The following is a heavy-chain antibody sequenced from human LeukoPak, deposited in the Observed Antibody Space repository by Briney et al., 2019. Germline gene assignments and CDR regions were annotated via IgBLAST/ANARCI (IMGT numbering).Heavy chain of an antibody. CDR1: AGSFISSSHH. J-gene: IGHJ5*01. CDR3: VRHDGRGGATMGAFDS. D-gene: IGHD5-12*01. V-gene: IGHV4-39*01. CDR2: VYYGRTT. Sequence: SETLPLTCTVSAGSFISSSHHWGWIRQSPGKGLEWIGSVYYGRTTYYNPSLDGRVTVSLDTSANQFSLQLNSVTAADTAVYYCVRHDGRGGATMGAFDSWGQGSLVTVSP.